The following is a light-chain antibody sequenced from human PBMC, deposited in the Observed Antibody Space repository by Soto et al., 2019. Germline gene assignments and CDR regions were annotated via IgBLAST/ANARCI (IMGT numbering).Light chain of an antibody. J-gene: IGKJ3*01. Sequence: EIVLTQSPATLSLSPGERATLSCRASQSISSYLAWYQQKPGQAPRLLIYDASKRATGIPARFSGSGSGTDFTLTITGLDPEDFAVYYCQQRNNWPPGFTFGPGTKVDIK. CDR2: DAS. CDR1: QSISSY. V-gene: IGKV3-11*01. CDR3: QQRNNWPPGFT.